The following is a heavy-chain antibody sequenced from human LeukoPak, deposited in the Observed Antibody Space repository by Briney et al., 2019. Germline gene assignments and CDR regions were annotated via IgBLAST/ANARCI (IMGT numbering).Heavy chain of an antibody. D-gene: IGHD1-26*01. CDR3: AALGNYFRY. CDR2: IYSGGST. J-gene: IGHJ4*02. CDR1: GFTVSNNY. V-gene: IGHV3-53*01. Sequence: GGSLRLSCAVSGFTVSNNYMSWVRQAPGKGLEWVSVIYSGGSTYYADSVKGRFTISRDNSKNTLYLQMNSLRAEDTAVYYCAALGNYFRYWGQGTLVTVSS.